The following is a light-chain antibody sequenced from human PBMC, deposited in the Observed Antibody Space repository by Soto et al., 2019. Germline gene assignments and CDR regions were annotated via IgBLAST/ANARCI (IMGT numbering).Light chain of an antibody. V-gene: IGLV1-51*01. Sequence: QSVLTQPPSVSAALGQKVTISCSGSSSNIGGNSVSWYQQLPGTAPKLLIYDDNKRPSGIPDRFSGSKSGTSATLGITGFQTGDEADYYCGSWDSSLSAYVLGTGTKV. J-gene: IGLJ1*01. CDR1: SSNIGGNS. CDR2: DDN. CDR3: GSWDSSLSAYV.